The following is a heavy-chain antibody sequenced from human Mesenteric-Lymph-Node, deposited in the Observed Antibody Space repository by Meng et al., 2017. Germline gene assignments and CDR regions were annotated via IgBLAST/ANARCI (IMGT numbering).Heavy chain of an antibody. CDR3: ARQQWLLPPRYFDL. V-gene: IGHV4-34*01. CDR1: GGSFSGYY. J-gene: IGHJ2*01. CDR2: INHSGST. Sequence: SETLSLTCAVDGGSFSGYYWSWIRQPPGKGLEWIGEINHSGSTNYNPSLKSRVTISVDTSKNQFSLKLSSVTAADTAVYYCARQQWLLPPRYFDLWGQGTMVTVSS. D-gene: IGHD6-19*01.